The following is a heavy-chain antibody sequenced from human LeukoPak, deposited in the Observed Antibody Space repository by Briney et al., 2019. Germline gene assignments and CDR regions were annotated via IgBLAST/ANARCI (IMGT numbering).Heavy chain of an antibody. J-gene: IGHJ6*04. Sequence: PGGSLRLSCAASGFTFSNYEMDWVRQAPGQGLEWVSYISLSGSTKYYAESVKGRFTISRDNAKNSLYLQMNSLRAEDTAVYYCAELGITMIGGVWGKGTTVTISS. CDR1: GFTFSNYE. CDR2: ISLSGSTK. CDR3: AELGITMIGGV. V-gene: IGHV3-48*03. D-gene: IGHD3-10*02.